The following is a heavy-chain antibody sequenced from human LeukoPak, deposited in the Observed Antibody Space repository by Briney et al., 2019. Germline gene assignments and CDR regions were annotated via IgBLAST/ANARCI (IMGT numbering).Heavy chain of an antibody. CDR2: ISSSGNNT. Sequence: GGSLRLSCAVSGFTFRGAAMTWVRQAPGKGLEWVSLISSSGNNTYYADSVKGRFTISRDNSKNTLSLQMNSLRVEDTAIYYCAKDIQLSTWGLGTRVTVSS. CDR1: GFTFRGAA. CDR3: AKDIQLST. D-gene: IGHD5-24*01. J-gene: IGHJ3*01. V-gene: IGHV3-23*01.